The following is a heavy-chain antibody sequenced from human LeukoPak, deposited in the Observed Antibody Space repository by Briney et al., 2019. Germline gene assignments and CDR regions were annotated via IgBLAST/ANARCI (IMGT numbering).Heavy chain of an antibody. CDR3: AKAKSSGWYYFDY. CDR2: ISGSGGST. V-gene: IGHV3-23*01. Sequence: QTGGSLRLSCAASGFTFSSYAMSWVRQAPGKGLEWVSAISGSGGSTYYADSVKGRFTISRDNSKNTLYLQMNSLRAEDTAVYYCAKAKSSGWYYFDYWGQGTLVTVSS. CDR1: GFTFSSYA. D-gene: IGHD6-19*01. J-gene: IGHJ4*02.